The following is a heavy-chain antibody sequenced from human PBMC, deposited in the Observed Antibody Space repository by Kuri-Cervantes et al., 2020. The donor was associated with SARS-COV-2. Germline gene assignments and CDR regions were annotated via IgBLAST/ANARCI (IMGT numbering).Heavy chain of an antibody. D-gene: IGHD3-9*01. Sequence: GESLKISCAASGFTFSSYAMSWVRQAPGKGLEWVSAISGSGGSTYYADSVKGRFTISRDNAKNSLYLQMNSLRAEETAVYYCARVNYDILTGAYYYYYMDVWGKGTTVTVSS. CDR1: GFTFSSYA. CDR3: ARVNYDILTGAYYYYYMDV. J-gene: IGHJ6*03. V-gene: IGHV3-23*01. CDR2: ISGSGGST.